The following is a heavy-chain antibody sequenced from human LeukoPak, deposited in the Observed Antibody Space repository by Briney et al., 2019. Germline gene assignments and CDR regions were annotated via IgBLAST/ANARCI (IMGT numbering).Heavy chain of an antibody. V-gene: IGHV3-30-3*01. CDR1: GFTFSSYA. Sequence: GGSLRLSCAASGFTFSSYAMHWVRQAPGKGLEWVAVISYDGSNKYYADSVKGRFTISRDNSKNTLYLQMNSLRAEDTAVYYCARGEDTAMVGSYYYYGMDVWGQGTTVTVSS. J-gene: IGHJ6*02. CDR3: ARGEDTAMVGSYYYYGMDV. D-gene: IGHD5-18*01. CDR2: ISYDGSNK.